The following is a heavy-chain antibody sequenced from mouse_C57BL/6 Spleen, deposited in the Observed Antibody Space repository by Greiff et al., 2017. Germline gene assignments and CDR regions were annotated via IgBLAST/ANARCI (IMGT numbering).Heavy chain of an antibody. CDR3: ARAGEGEFAY. V-gene: IGHV1-72*01. CDR1: GYTFTGYW. Sequence: QVQLQQPGAELVQPGASVKLSCEASGYTFTGYWMHWVRQPPRQGLEWVGMIGPNGYGTKYNETVKSRSTLSVDKPTSTAYMELSSLTSEDSAVYYCARAGEGEFAYWGQGTMVTVSA. D-gene: IGHD2-13*01. J-gene: IGHJ3*01. CDR2: IGPNGYGT.